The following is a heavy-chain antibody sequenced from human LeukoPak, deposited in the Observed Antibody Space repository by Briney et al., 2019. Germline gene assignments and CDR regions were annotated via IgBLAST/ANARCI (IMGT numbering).Heavy chain of an antibody. J-gene: IGHJ4*02. D-gene: IGHD6-13*01. Sequence: ASVKVSCKASGYTFTRYYMHWVRQAPGQGLEWVGCIIPNGGGTTYAQKFQGRVTMTRDTSISTAYMELSRLRSDDTAVYYCARAYGYSSSWYVYWGQGTLVTVSS. V-gene: IGHV1-2*02. CDR1: GYTFTRYY. CDR2: IIPNGGGT. CDR3: ARAYGYSSSWYVY.